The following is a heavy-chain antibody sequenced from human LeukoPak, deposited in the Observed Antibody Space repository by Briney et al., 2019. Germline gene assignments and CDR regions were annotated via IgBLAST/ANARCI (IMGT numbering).Heavy chain of an antibody. CDR2: IHYSGST. CDR3: ARVRDRCSYFYDLDY. J-gene: IGHJ4*02. CDR1: GGSISSYY. V-gene: IGHV4-59*01. D-gene: IGHD3-22*01. Sequence: PSETLSLTCTVSGGSISSYYWSWIRQPPGKGLEWIGCIHYSGSTNYNPSLKSRVTISVDTSKNQFSLKLSSVTAADTAVYYCARVRDRCSYFYDLDYWGQGTLVTVSS.